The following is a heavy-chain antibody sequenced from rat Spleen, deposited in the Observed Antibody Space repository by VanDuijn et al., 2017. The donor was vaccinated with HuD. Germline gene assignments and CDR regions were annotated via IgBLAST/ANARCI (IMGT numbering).Heavy chain of an antibody. D-gene: IGHD1-9*01. CDR2: ISYDGSRT. V-gene: IGHV5-29*01. CDR1: GITFNNYW. J-gene: IGHJ2*01. CDR3: ARRHYGYTDYFDY. Sequence: EVQLVESDGGLVQPGRSLKLSCVASGITFNNYWMTWIRQAPGKGLEWVATISYDGSRTYYRDSVKGRFTISRDNAKSTLSLQMDSLRSEDTATYYCARRHYGYTDYFDYWGQGVMVTVSS.